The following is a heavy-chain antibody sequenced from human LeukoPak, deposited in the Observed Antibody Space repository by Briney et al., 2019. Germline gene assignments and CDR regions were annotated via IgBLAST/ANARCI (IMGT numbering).Heavy chain of an antibody. V-gene: IGHV1-18*01. CDR1: GYTFTTYG. CDR3: ARDHWSHYYGSGGQNYFDP. D-gene: IGHD3-10*01. Sequence: ASVKVSCKASGYTFTTYGISWVRQAPGQELEWMGWISPYNGYTNYAQKLQGRVTMTTDTSTNAAYMDLRSLRSDDTAVYYCARDHWSHYYGSGGQNYFDPWGQGTLVIVSS. J-gene: IGHJ5*02. CDR2: ISPYNGYT.